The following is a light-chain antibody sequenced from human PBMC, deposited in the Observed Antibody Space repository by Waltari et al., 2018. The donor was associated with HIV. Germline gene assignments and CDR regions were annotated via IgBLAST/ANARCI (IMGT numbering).Light chain of an antibody. CDR2: QDN. CDR3: QSSDSDDTYVI. Sequence: SAELTQPASVSVSPGQTARITCSAVVLSSRFASWYQQKPGQAPVVLMFQDNERPSGIPDRFSGSSSGTTVTLTITAVQEEDEADYYCQSSDSDDTYVIFGGGTKLTVL. CDR1: VLSSRF. V-gene: IGLV3-25*03. J-gene: IGLJ2*01.